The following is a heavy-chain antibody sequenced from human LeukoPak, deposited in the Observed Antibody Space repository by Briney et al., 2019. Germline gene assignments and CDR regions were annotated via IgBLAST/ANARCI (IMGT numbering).Heavy chain of an antibody. CDR1: GFTFTTYA. V-gene: IGHV3-23*01. D-gene: IGHD5-18*01. Sequence: GGSLRLSCAASGFTFTTYAMSWVRQAPGMGLEWVSSISNNGGDTYYADSVKGRLSISRDNSKTTLYLQINSLRAEDTAMYYCAKSMSTAYRGFFDYWGQGTLVSVSS. J-gene: IGHJ4*02. CDR2: ISNNGGDT. CDR3: AKSMSTAYRGFFDY.